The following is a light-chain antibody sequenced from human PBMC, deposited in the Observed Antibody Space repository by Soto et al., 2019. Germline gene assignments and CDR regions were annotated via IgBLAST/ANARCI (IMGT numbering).Light chain of an antibody. CDR1: SSDVGGYNF. J-gene: IGLJ2*01. CDR3: SSYTSSSTPV. CDR2: DVS. V-gene: IGLV2-14*01. Sequence: QSVLTQPASVSGSPGQSITISCTGTSSDVGGYNFVSWYQQHPGNAPKLIISDVSNRPSGVSHRFSGSKSGSTASLTISGLQAEDEAEYYCSSYTSSSTPVFGGGTKVTVL.